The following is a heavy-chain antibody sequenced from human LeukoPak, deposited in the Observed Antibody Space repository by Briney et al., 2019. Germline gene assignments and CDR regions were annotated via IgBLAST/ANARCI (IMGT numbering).Heavy chain of an antibody. CDR2: ISSSSSTI. V-gene: IGHV3-48*04. D-gene: IGHD6-19*01. J-gene: IGHJ4*02. CDR1: GFTFSSYS. Sequence: PGGSLRLSCAASGFTFSSYSMNWVRQAPGKGLEWVSYISSSSSTIYYADSVKGRFTISRDNAKNSLYLQMNSLRAEDTAVYYCARDSSGWYFTTFDYWGQGTLVTVSS. CDR3: ARDSSGWYFTTFDY.